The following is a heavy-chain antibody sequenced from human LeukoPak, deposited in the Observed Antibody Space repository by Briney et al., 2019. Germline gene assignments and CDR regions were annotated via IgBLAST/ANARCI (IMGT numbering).Heavy chain of an antibody. V-gene: IGHV4-38-2*02. CDR2: IYHSGST. CDR3: ASYSVIAEGFDY. D-gene: IGHD6-13*01. J-gene: IGHJ4*02. CDR1: GYSISSGYY. Sequence: SETLSLTCTVSGYSISSGYYWGWIRQPPGKGLEWIGCIYHSGSTYYNPSLKSRVTISVDTSKNQFSLKLSSVTAADTAVYYCASYSVIAEGFDYWGQGTLVTVSS.